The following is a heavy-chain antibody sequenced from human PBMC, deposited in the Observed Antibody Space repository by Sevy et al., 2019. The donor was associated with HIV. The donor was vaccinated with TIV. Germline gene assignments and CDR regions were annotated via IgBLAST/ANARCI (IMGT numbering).Heavy chain of an antibody. J-gene: IGHJ4*01. CDR2: ITLSGSSM. V-gene: IGHV3-48*03. D-gene: IGHD5-18*01. CDR3: VREGLGGYSYSLDY. Sequence: GGSLRLSCAASGFTFSSYEMNWVRQAPGKGLEWISYITLSGSSMYYADSVKGRFTISRDNAKNSLYLQMNSLRAEDTAVYYCVREGLGGYSYSLDYWGHGTLVTVSS. CDR1: GFTFSSYE.